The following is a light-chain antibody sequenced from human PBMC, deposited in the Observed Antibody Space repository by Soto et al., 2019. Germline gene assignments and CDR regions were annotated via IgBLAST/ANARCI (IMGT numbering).Light chain of an antibody. Sequence: QSVLTQPPSASGTPGQRVTISCSGSSSNIGSNSVYWYQQLPGTAPKLLIYRNNQRPSGVPARFSGSKSGTSASLAISGLRSEDEADYYCAAWDDSLSGWVFGGGTKVTVL. CDR1: SSNIGSNS. J-gene: IGLJ3*02. V-gene: IGLV1-47*01. CDR2: RNN. CDR3: AAWDDSLSGWV.